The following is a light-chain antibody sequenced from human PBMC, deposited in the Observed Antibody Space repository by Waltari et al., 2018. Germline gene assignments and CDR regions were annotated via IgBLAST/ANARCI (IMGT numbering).Light chain of an antibody. V-gene: IGLV2-14*01. Sequence: QSALTQPASVSGSPGQSLTISCTGTSSDVGGYNYVSWYQQHPGKAPKPMIYEVSNRPSGVSNRFSGSKSGNTASLTISGLQAEDEADYYCSSYTSSSTLDVFGSGTKVTVL. CDR3: SSYTSSSTLDV. CDR2: EVS. CDR1: SSDVGGYNY. J-gene: IGLJ6*01.